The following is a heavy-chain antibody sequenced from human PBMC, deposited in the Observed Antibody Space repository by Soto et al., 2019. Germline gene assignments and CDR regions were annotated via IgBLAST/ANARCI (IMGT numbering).Heavy chain of an antibody. Sequence: PSETLSLTCTVSGGSISSYYWSWIRQPPGKGLEWIGYTYYSGSTNYNPSLKSRVTMSVDTSKNQFSLKLNSVTAADTAVYYCARTYCSGANCYPGGNWFDPWGKGTQVTVSS. CDR3: ARTYCSGANCYPGGNWFDP. V-gene: IGHV4-59*01. CDR1: GGSISSYY. D-gene: IGHD2-15*01. J-gene: IGHJ5*02. CDR2: TYYSGST.